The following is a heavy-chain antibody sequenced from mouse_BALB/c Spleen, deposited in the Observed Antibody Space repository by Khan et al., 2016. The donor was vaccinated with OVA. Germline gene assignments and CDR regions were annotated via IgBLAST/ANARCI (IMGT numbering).Heavy chain of an antibody. J-gene: IGHJ3*01. Sequence: IQLVQSGAELVRPGALVKLSCKASGFNIKDYYIHWVKQRPEQGLEWIGWIDPENGNTIYDPKFQGKANITADTSSNTAYLHFSSLTSEDTAVDYCARAGYAPWFAYWGQGTLVTVSA. V-gene: IGHV14-1*02. CDR1: GFNIKDYY. D-gene: IGHD2-2*01. CDR3: ARAGYAPWFAY. CDR2: IDPENGNT.